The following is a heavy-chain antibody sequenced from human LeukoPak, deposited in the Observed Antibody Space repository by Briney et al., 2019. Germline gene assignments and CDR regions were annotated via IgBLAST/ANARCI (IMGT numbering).Heavy chain of an antibody. Sequence: PGGSLRLSCAASGFTFSSYGMHWVRQAPGKGLEWVAVISYDGSNKYYADSVKGRFTISRDNSKNTLYLQMNSLRAEDTAVYYCAKAKILWFGEFSMDVWGQGTTVTVSS. J-gene: IGHJ6*02. CDR1: GFTFSSYG. D-gene: IGHD3-10*01. CDR3: AKAKILWFGEFSMDV. CDR2: ISYDGSNK. V-gene: IGHV3-30*18.